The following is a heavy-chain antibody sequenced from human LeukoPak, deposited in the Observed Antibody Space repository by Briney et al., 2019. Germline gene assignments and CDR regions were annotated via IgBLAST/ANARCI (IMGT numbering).Heavy chain of an antibody. J-gene: IGHJ4*02. CDR3: ARDYYDFWSGYDY. Sequence: ASVKVSCRASGYTFTGYYMHWVRQAPGQGLEWMGWINPNSGGTNYAQKFQGRVTMTRDTSISTAYMELSRLRSDDTAVYYCARDYYDFWSGYDYWGQGTLVTVSS. CDR2: INPNSGGT. CDR1: GYTFTGYY. V-gene: IGHV1-2*02. D-gene: IGHD3-3*01.